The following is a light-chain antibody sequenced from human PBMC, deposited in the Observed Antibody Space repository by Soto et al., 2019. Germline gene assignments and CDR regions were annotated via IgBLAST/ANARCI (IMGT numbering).Light chain of an antibody. CDR1: SSNIGAGYD. CDR2: GNS. CDR3: QSYDSSLRVSV. J-gene: IGLJ2*01. V-gene: IGLV1-40*01. Sequence: QSVLTQPPSVSRAPGQRVTISCTGSSSNIGAGYDVHWYQQLPGTVPKLLIYGNSNRPSGVPDRFSGSKSGTSASLAITGLQAEDEADYYCQSYDSSLRVSVFGGGTQLTVL.